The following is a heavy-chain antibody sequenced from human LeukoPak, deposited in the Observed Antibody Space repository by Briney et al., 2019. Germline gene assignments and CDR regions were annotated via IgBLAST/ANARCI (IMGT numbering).Heavy chain of an antibody. CDR3: ARNPTMIVVGALDY. CDR1: GGTFSSYA. Sequence: VASVKVSCKASGGTFSSYAISWVRQAPGQGPEWMGRIIPILGIANYAQKFQGRVTITADKSTSTAYMELSSLRSEDTAVYYCARNPTMIVVGALDYWGQGTLVTVSS. J-gene: IGHJ4*02. CDR2: IIPILGIA. V-gene: IGHV1-69*04. D-gene: IGHD3-22*01.